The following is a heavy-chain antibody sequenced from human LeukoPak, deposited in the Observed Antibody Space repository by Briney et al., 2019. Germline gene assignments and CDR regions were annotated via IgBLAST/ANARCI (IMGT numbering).Heavy chain of an antibody. CDR3: ARENRFTGMDV. CDR1: GFTFSSYW. CDR2: INSDGSIT. V-gene: IGHV3-74*01. Sequence: TGGSLRLSCAASGFTFSSYWMHWVRQAPGKGLVWVSRINSDGSITSYADSVKGRFTISRDNAKNTLYLQMNSLRAEDTAVYYCARENRFTGMDVWGQGTTVTVSS. J-gene: IGHJ6*02.